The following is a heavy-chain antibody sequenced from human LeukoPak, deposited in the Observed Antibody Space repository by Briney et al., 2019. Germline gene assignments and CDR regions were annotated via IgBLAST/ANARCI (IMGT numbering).Heavy chain of an antibody. CDR3: AKGPYYDFWSGADY. Sequence: GGSLRLSXAASGFTFSSYAMSWVRQAPGKGLEWVSAISGSGGSTYYADSVKGRFTISRDNSKNTLYLQMNSLRAEDTAVYYCAKGPYYDFWSGADYWGQGTLVTVSS. D-gene: IGHD3-3*01. V-gene: IGHV3-23*01. CDR1: GFTFSSYA. J-gene: IGHJ4*02. CDR2: ISGSGGST.